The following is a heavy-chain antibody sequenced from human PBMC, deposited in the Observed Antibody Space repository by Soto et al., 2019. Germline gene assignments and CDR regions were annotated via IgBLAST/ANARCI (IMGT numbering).Heavy chain of an antibody. CDR1: GGSISSNDYY. Sequence: SETLSLTCTVSGGSISSNDYYWDWIRQSPGKGLEWIGSIYYSGTTYYNPSLKSRVSMSVDTSRNQFSLKLSSVTAADTAVYFCARHRGGASSQLYFHYWGEGTQVSVP. D-gene: IGHD1-1*01. CDR3: ARHRGGASSQLYFHY. V-gene: IGHV4-39*01. J-gene: IGHJ4*02. CDR2: IYYSGTT.